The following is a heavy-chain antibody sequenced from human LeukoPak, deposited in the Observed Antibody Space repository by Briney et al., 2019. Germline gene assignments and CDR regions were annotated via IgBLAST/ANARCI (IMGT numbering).Heavy chain of an antibody. D-gene: IGHD2-8*01. Sequence: GGSLRLSCAASGFTFSSFGIHWVRQAPGKGLEWVAVVSDNGITKYYAASVEGRFTISRDNSRNTLYLQMNSLRPEDTAVYYCAKDAPCTNGVCALSGWGQGTLVTVPS. J-gene: IGHJ4*02. CDR2: VSDNGITK. CDR1: GFTFSSFG. CDR3: AKDAPCTNGVCALSG. V-gene: IGHV3-30*18.